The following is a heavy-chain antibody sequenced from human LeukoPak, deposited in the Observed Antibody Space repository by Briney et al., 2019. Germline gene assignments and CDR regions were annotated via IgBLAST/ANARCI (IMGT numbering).Heavy chain of an antibody. J-gene: IGHJ3*01. CDR3: ARSSNSEFHRPFDL. CDR1: GYSFTNYV. V-gene: IGHV5-51*01. Sequence: GESPKISCQGFGYSFTNYVIGWVRQLPGKGLEWMAIICPRDSDARYNPSFQGQVTISADKSISTAYLHCGSLKTSDTAVYYCARSSNSEFHRPFDLWVQGTVVTVSS. CDR2: ICPRDSDA. D-gene: IGHD4-11*01.